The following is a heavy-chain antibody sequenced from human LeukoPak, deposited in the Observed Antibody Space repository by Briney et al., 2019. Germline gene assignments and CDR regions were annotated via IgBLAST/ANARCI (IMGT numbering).Heavy chain of an antibody. V-gene: IGHV4-34*01. D-gene: IGHD3-10*01. CDR2: INHSGST. J-gene: IGHJ1*01. Sequence: PSETLSLTCAVYGGSFSGYYWSWIRQPPGKGLEWIGEINHSGSTNYNPSLKSRVTISVDTSKNQFSLKLSSVTAADTAVYYCAGPGSGTFAAEYFQHWGQGTLVTVSS. CDR1: GGSFSGYY. CDR3: AGPGSGTFAAEYFQH.